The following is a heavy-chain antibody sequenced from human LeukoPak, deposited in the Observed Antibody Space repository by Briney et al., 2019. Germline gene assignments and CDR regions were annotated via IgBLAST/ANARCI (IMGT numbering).Heavy chain of an antibody. J-gene: IGHJ4*02. Sequence: SETLSLTCAVSGYSISSGYYWGWIPQPPGKGLEWIGSIYHSGSTYYNPSLKSRVTISVDTSKNQFSLKLSSVTAADTAVYYCARRNGDYGHGAEPPYDYWGQGTLVTVSS. CDR1: GYSISSGYY. CDR3: ARRNGDYGHGAEPPYDY. D-gene: IGHD4-17*01. CDR2: IYHSGST. V-gene: IGHV4-38-2*01.